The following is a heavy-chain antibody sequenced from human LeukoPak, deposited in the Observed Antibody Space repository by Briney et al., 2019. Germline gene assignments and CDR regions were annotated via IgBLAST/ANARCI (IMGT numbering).Heavy chain of an antibody. Sequence: PSETLSLTCTVSGGSISSYYWSWIRQPPGKGLEWIGYIYYSGSTNYNPSLKSRVTISVDTSKSQCSLKLCSVTAADTAVYYCAREQWLRYKYGMDICGQRATVTVSS. D-gene: IGHD5-12*01. CDR2: IYYSGST. CDR3: AREQWLRYKYGMDI. J-gene: IGHJ6*02. CDR1: GGSISSYY. V-gene: IGHV4-59*01.